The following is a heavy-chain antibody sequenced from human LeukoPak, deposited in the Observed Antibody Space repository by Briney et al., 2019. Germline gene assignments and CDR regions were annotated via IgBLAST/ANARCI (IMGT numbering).Heavy chain of an antibody. CDR2: LYYSGST. Sequence: SETLSLTCTVSGGSINSYYWSWIRQPPGKGLEWLGYLYYSGSTNYSPSLKSRVSISLDTSKNQFSLKLSSVTAADTAVYYCARTTVTTLFFDYWGQGTLVTVSS. J-gene: IGHJ4*02. V-gene: IGHV4-59*12. D-gene: IGHD4-17*01. CDR3: ARTTVTTLFFDY. CDR1: GGSINSYY.